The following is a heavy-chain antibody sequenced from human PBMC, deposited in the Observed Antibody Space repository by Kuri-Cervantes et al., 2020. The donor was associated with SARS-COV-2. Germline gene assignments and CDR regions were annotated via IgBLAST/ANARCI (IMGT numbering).Heavy chain of an antibody. D-gene: IGHD3-22*01. CDR3: ARDIPKITLILIAIFKESYAMDV. CDR1: GFAFSTYG. J-gene: IGHJ6*02. V-gene: IGHV3-30*02. Sequence: GGSLRLSCAASGFAFSTYGTHWVRQAPGKGLEWVAFISYDESDEYYLDSVKGRFTISRDNSKNMLYLQMNSLRPEDTAVYYCARDIPKITLILIAIFKESYAMDVWGQGTTVTVSS. CDR2: ISYDESDE.